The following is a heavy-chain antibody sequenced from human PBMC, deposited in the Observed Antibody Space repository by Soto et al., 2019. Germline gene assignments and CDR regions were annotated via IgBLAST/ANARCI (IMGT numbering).Heavy chain of an antibody. Sequence: ASVKVSCKASGYTFTSYAMHWVRQAPGQRLEWMGWINAGNGNTKYSQKFQGRVTITRDTSASTAYMELSSLRSEDTAVYYCARDRYDFWSGFLPVVYYGMDVWGQGTTVTLSS. J-gene: IGHJ6*02. CDR3: ARDRYDFWSGFLPVVYYGMDV. D-gene: IGHD3-3*01. V-gene: IGHV1-3*01. CDR2: INAGNGNT. CDR1: GYTFTSYA.